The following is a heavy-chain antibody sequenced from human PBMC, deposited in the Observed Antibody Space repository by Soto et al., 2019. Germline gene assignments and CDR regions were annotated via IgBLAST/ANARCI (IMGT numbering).Heavy chain of an antibody. D-gene: IGHD6-19*01. CDR3: AKRGGASGWGDFDS. Sequence: EVHLLESGGGLVQPGGSLRLSCAASGFPFSRCAMNWVRQAPGKGLEWVSTISHSDHSTYYADSVKGRFTVSRDNSENTLYLQMNSLRAEDTAICYCAKRGGASGWGDFDSWGQGTLVTVSS. V-gene: IGHV3-23*01. CDR1: GFPFSRCA. CDR2: ISHSDHST. J-gene: IGHJ4*02.